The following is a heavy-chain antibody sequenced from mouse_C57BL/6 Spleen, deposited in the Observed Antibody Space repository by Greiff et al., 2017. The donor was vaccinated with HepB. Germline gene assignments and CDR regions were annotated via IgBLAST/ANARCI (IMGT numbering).Heavy chain of an antibody. Sequence: VQLQQPGAELVKPGASVKMSCKASGYTFTSYWITWVKQRPGQGLEWIGDIYPGSGSTNYNEKFKSKATLTVDTSSSTAYMQLSSLTSEDSAVYYCARVYDYDNYAMDYWGQGTSVTVSS. V-gene: IGHV1-55*01. J-gene: IGHJ4*01. CDR3: ARVYDYDNYAMDY. CDR2: IYPGSGST. CDR1: GYTFTSYW. D-gene: IGHD2-4*01.